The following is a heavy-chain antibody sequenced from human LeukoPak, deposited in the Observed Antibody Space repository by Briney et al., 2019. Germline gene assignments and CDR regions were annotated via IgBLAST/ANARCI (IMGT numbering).Heavy chain of an antibody. CDR1: GGSINNYY. V-gene: IGHV4-59*01. Sequence: SETLSLTCTVSGGSINNYYWTWIRQPPGKGLEWIGYIFYTGSTNYNSSLKSRVTISVDTSNNQFSLKLSSVTAADTAVYYCARLALGMSFDYWGQGTLVTVSS. J-gene: IGHJ4*02. CDR2: IFYTGST. CDR3: ARLALGMSFDY.